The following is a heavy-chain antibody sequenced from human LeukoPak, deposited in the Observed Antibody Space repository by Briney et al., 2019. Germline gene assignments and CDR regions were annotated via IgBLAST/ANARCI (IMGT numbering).Heavy chain of an antibody. D-gene: IGHD3-22*01. CDR2: MNPNSGNT. CDR1: GYTFTSYD. J-gene: IGHJ3*02. V-gene: IGHV1-8*01. Sequence: GASVKVSCKASGYTFTSYDINWVRQATGQGLEWMGWMNPNSGNTGYAQKFQGRVTMTRNTSISTAYMELSSLRSEDTAVYYCARDGIFFDSSGKDAFDIWGQGTMVTVSS. CDR3: ARDGIFFDSSGKDAFDI.